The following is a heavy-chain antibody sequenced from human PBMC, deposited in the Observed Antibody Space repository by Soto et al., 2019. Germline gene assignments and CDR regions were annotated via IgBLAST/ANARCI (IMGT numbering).Heavy chain of an antibody. CDR3: ASTLTATLLYYYYYMDV. CDR1: GGSISSGGYY. CDR2: IYYSGST. Sequence: SETLSLTCTVSGGSISSGGYYWSWIRQHPGKGLEWIGYIYYSGSTYYNPSLKSRVTISVDTSKNQFSLKRSSVTAENTVEYYWASTLTATLLYYYYYMDVWGKGTTVTVSS. J-gene: IGHJ6*03. D-gene: IGHD2-21*01. V-gene: IGHV4-31*03.